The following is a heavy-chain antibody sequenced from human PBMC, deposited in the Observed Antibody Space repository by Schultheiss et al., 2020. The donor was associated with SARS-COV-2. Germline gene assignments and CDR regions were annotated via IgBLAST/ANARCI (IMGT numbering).Heavy chain of an antibody. D-gene: IGHD6-25*01. CDR1: GGSISSGGYY. CDR3: ARDKKNGSRLDY. Sequence: SQTLSLTCTVSGGSISSGGYYWSWIRQHPGKGLEWIGYIYYSGSTYYNPSLKSRVTISVDTSKNQFSLKLISVTAADTAVYYCARDKKNGSRLDYWGQGTLVTVSS. CDR2: IYYSGST. V-gene: IGHV4-31*03. J-gene: IGHJ4*02.